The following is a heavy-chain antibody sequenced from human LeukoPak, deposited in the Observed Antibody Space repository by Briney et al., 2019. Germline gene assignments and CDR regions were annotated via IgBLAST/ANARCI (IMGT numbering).Heavy chain of an antibody. Sequence: GGSLRLSCAASGFTVSSNYMSWVRQAPGKGLEWVSVIYSGGSSYYADSVKGRFTISRDNSKNTVYLQMNSLRAEDTAVYYCARDLPGYCSSTSCFGSAFDIWGQGTMVTVSS. D-gene: IGHD2-2*01. CDR3: ARDLPGYCSSTSCFGSAFDI. CDR2: IYSGGSS. V-gene: IGHV3-66*01. J-gene: IGHJ3*02. CDR1: GFTVSSNY.